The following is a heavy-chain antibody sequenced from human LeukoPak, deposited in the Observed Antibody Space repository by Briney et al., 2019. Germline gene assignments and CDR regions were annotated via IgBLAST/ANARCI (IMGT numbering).Heavy chain of an antibody. CDR3: ARGAFGYCSGGSCYRQFDY. V-gene: IGHV1-69*13. Sequence: SVKVSCKASGGTFSSYAISWVRQAPGQGLEWMGGIIPIFGTANYAQKFQGRVTITADESTSTAYMELSSLRSEDTAVYYCARGAFGYCSGGSCYRQFDYWGQGTLVTVSS. D-gene: IGHD2-15*01. J-gene: IGHJ4*02. CDR1: GGTFSSYA. CDR2: IIPIFGTA.